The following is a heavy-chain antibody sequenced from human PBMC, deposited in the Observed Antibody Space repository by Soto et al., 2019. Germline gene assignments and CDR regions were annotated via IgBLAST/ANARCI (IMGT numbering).Heavy chain of an antibody. V-gene: IGHV3-15*01. CDR3: TTTYYYDSSGCKPGGY. Sequence: EVQLVESGGGLVKPGGSLRLSCAASGFTFSNAWMSWVRQAPGKGLEWVGRIKSKTDGGTTDYAAPVKGRFTISRDDSKNTLYLQTNSLKTDDTAVHYCTTTYYYDSSGCKPGGYWGQGTLVTVSS. J-gene: IGHJ4*02. D-gene: IGHD3-22*01. CDR1: GFTFSNAW. CDR2: IKSKTDGGTT.